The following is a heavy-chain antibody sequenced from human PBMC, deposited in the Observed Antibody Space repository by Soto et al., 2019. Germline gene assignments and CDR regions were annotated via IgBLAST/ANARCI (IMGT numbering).Heavy chain of an antibody. CDR2: INAGNGNT. CDR1: GYTFTSYA. J-gene: IGHJ6*03. V-gene: IGHV1-3*01. CDR3: ARVGYCSGGSCDYYYMDV. D-gene: IGHD2-15*01. Sequence: ASVKVSCKASGYTFTSYAMHWVRQAPGQRLEWMGWINAGNGNTKYSQKFQGRVTITRDTSASTAYMELSSLRSEDTAVYYCARVGYCSGGSCDYYYMDVWGKGTTVTVSS.